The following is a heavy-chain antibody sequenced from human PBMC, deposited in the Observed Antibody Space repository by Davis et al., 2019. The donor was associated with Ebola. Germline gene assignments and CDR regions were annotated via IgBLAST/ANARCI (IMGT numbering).Heavy chain of an antibody. Sequence: PSETLSLTCTVSGGSVSSGSYYWSWIRQPPGKGLEWIGYFYYSGSTNYNPSLKSRVTISVDTSKNQFSLKLSSVTAADTAVYYCARDHYDSSGYYYFDYWGQGTLVTVSS. CDR3: ARDHYDSSGYYYFDY. CDR2: FYYSGST. J-gene: IGHJ4*02. CDR1: GGSVSSGSYY. D-gene: IGHD3-22*01. V-gene: IGHV4-61*01.